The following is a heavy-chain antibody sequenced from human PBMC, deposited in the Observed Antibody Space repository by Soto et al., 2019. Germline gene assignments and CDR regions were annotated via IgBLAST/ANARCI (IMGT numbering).Heavy chain of an antibody. J-gene: IGHJ4*02. CDR3: AKRDYYDSSGYGY. Sequence: SETLSLTCTVSGGSISSSSYYWGWIRQPPGKGLEWIGSIYYSGSTYYNPSLKSRVTISVDTSENQFSLKLSSVTAADTAVYYCAKRDYYDSSGYGYWGQGTLVTVSS. CDR1: GGSISSSSYY. D-gene: IGHD3-22*01. CDR2: IYYSGST. V-gene: IGHV4-39*01.